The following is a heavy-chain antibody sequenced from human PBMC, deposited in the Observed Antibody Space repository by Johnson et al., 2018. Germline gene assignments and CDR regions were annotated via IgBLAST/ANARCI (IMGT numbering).Heavy chain of an antibody. D-gene: IGHD3-10*01. CDR3: ARGSSGYYGMDV. J-gene: IGHJ6*02. CDR2: ISSSSTYK. V-gene: IGHV3-21*01. CDR1: GFTFSSYS. Sequence: VQLVESGGGLVKPGGSLRLSCVASGFTFSSYSMNWVRQAPGKGLEWVSSISSSSTYKWYADSVKGHFTIPRDNAKNSLYLQMNSRRAEDTAVYYCARGSSGYYGMDVWGQGTTVTVSS.